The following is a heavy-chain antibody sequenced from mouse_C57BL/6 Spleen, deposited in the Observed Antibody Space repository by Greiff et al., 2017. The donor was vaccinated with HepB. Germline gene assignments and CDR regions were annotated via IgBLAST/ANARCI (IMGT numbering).Heavy chain of an antibody. D-gene: IGHD1-1*01. CDR3: ARGPYYGSSYDYFDY. CDR2: INYDGSST. J-gene: IGHJ2*01. CDR1: GFTFSDYY. Sequence: EVKVVESEGGLVQPGSSMKLSCTASGFTFSDYYMAWVRQVPEKGLEWVANINYDGSSTYYLDSLKSRFIISRDNAKNILYLQMSSLKSEDTATYYCARGPYYGSSYDYFDYWGQGTTLTVSS. V-gene: IGHV5-16*01.